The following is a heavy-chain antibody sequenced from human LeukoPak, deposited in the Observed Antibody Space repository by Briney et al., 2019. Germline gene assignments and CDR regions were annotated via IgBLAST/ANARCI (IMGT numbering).Heavy chain of an antibody. V-gene: IGHV3-23*01. J-gene: IGHJ4*02. CDR3: AKHGEAYGDSRTDY. CDR1: GFTLSNFA. CDR2: ISSSGGTT. D-gene: IGHD4-17*01. Sequence: GGSLRLSCAASGFTLSNFAMSWVRQAPGKGLEWVSPISSSGGTTYYADSVKGRFTISRDNSKNTLYLQMNSLRAEDTAIYYCAKHGEAYGDSRTDYWGQGTLVTVSS.